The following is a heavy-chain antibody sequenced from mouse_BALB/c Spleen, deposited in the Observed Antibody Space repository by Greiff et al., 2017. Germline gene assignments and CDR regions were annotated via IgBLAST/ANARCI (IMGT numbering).Heavy chain of an antibody. J-gene: IGHJ2*01. CDR3: TRNYFDY. V-gene: IGHV6-6*02. CDR1: GFTFRSYW. CDR2: IRLKSDNYAT. Sequence: EGMLVESGGGLVQPGGSMKLSCVASGFTFRSYWMSWVRPSPGKGLEWVAEIRLKSDNYATHYAESVKGKFTISSYDSKSRLYLQMNSLSAEDTGIYYCTRNYFDYWGQGTTLTVSS.